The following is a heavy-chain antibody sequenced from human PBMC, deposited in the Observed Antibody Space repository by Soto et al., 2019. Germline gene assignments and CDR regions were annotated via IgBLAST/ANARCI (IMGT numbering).Heavy chain of an antibody. CDR3: AREAVGAYGSGSSVP. D-gene: IGHD3-10*01. CDR1: GGSISSGEYY. V-gene: IGHV4-30-4*01. Sequence: QVQLQESGPGLVKPSQTLSLTCTVSGGSISSGEYYWSWIRQPPGKGLEWIGYIYYSGSTYYNPSLRSRVTRSVESARNQRARQLRSLHAADTAVYYCAREAVGAYGSGSSVPWGQGTQVTGSS. J-gene: IGHJ5*02. CDR2: IYYSGST.